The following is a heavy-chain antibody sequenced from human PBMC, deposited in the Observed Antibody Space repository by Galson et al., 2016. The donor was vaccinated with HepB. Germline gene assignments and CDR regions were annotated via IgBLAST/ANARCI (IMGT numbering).Heavy chain of an antibody. CDR1: GGSISRSTYY. CDR2: IYYSGTT. J-gene: IGHJ4*02. D-gene: IGHD3-22*01. Sequence: VSGGSISRSTYYWGWIRQPPGKGLEWLGSIYYSGTTYDNPSLKSRVTISVDTSKNQFSLKLSSVTAADTAVYYCARYSSGYRPNFDYWGQGTLVTVSS. V-gene: IGHV4-39*01. CDR3: ARYSSGYRPNFDY.